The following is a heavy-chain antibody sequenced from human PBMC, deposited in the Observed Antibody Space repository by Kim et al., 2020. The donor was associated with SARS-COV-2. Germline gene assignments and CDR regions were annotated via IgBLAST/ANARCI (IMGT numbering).Heavy chain of an antibody. V-gene: IGHV4-59*01. Sequence: SETLSLTCTVSGGSISSYYWSWIRQPPGKGLEWIGYIYYSGSTNYNPSLKSRVTISVDTSKNQFSLKLSSVTAADTAVYYCASAQNIAAAGTWWFDPCGQGTLVTVSS. D-gene: IGHD6-13*01. CDR1: GGSISSYY. CDR2: IYYSGST. J-gene: IGHJ5*02. CDR3: ASAQNIAAAGTWWFDP.